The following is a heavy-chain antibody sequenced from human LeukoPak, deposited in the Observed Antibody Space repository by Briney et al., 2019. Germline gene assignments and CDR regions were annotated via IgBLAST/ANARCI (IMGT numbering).Heavy chain of an antibody. CDR3: ASSLNTVMISPYYFEY. J-gene: IGHJ4*02. Sequence: GGCLRLSCAASGFTFSDYYMTWIRQAPGQGLEWISYISDSGLTTYYAKSVRGRFTISRDNAKNSLSLYMNSLRAEDTAVYYCASSLNTVMISPYYFEYWGQGSLVTVSA. D-gene: IGHD5-18*01. CDR1: GFTFSDYY. V-gene: IGHV3-11*04. CDR2: ISDSGLTT.